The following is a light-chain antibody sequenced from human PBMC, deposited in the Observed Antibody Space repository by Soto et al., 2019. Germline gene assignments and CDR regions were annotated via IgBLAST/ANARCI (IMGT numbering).Light chain of an antibody. CDR1: QSIYTY. J-gene: IGKJ4*01. CDR2: AAS. Sequence: DIPMTQSPSSLSASVGDRVTITCRATQSIYTYLSWYQQKPGKAPKLLISAASSLESGVPSRFSGSGSGTDFSLTISSLQSEDFASYYCQQTYSTPLTFGGGTKVEIK. V-gene: IGKV1-39*01. CDR3: QQTYSTPLT.